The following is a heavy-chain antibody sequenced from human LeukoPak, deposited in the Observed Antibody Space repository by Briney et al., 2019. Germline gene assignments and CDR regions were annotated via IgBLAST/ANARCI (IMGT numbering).Heavy chain of an antibody. J-gene: IGHJ5*02. CDR2: IGKDGTGN. CDR3: ARDLDYYVTDR. Sequence: PGGSLRLSCAASGFSLSRYWMSWVRQAPGKGLEWVANIGKDGTGNHYVDSVKGRFTISRDNAKNSLYLQMNSLRADDTAVYYCARDLDYYVTDRWGQATLVSVSS. V-gene: IGHV3-7*01. D-gene: IGHD3-10*02. CDR1: GFSLSRYW.